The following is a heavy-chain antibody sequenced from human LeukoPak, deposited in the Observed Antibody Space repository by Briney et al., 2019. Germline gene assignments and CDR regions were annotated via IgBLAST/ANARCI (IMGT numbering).Heavy chain of an antibody. CDR3: ARVATGWLSFDY. V-gene: IGHV3-11*01. D-gene: IGHD1-14*01. J-gene: IGHJ4*02. Sequence: GSLLLSCAASGFTFSDYYMTWIRQAPGKGLEWVSYISNTGSTIYYADSVKGRFTISRDNTKNSLYLQMNSLRAEDTAVYYCARVATGWLSFDYWGQGTLVTVSS. CDR1: GFTFSDYY. CDR2: ISNTGSTI.